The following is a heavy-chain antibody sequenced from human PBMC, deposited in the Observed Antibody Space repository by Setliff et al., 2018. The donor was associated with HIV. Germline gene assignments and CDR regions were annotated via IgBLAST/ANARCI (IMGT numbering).Heavy chain of an antibody. CDR1: GGSISSYY. Sequence: PSETLSLTCTVSGGSISSYYWSWIRQPPGKGLEWIGYIYYSGSTNYNPSLKSRVTISIDTSKNQFSLKPSSVTAADTAVYYCARDYCSGGSCYPGWVYWGQGTLVTVSS. D-gene: IGHD2-15*01. CDR2: IYYSGST. V-gene: IGHV4-59*01. CDR3: ARDYCSGGSCYPGWVY. J-gene: IGHJ4*02.